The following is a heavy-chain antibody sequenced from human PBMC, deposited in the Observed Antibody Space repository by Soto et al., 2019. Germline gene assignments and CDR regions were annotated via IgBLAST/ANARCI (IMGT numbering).Heavy chain of an antibody. CDR3: ARRPWVWFGEMGYHYYYGMDV. V-gene: IGHV4-39*01. CDR1: GVAISGNSYF. J-gene: IGHJ6*02. Sequence: PSETLSLTCSGSGVAISGNSYFWGWIRQPPGKGLEWIGNVYYSGATYYNPSLKSRVTISVDTSKNQFSLKLSSVTAADTAVYYCARRPWVWFGEMGYHYYYGMDVWGQGITVTVSS. D-gene: IGHD3-10*01. CDR2: VYYSGAT.